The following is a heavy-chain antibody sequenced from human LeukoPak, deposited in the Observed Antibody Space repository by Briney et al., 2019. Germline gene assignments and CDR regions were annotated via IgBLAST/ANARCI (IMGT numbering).Heavy chain of an antibody. CDR3: ARSRAFNSGAFDP. J-gene: IGHJ5*02. V-gene: IGHV4-4*02. D-gene: IGHD1-26*01. Sequence: PSETLSLTCTVSGGSISSSNWWSWVRQPPGKGLEWIGEIYHSGSTNYNPSLKSRVTISVDTSKNQFSLRLNSVTAADTAVYYCARSRAFNSGAFDPWGQGSLVTVSS. CDR2: IYHSGST. CDR1: GGSISSSNW.